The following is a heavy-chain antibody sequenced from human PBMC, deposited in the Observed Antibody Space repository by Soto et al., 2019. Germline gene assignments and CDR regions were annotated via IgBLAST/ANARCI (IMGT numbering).Heavy chain of an antibody. J-gene: IGHJ4*02. CDR3: ARSLVSSFSSIDFDY. CDR2: IYWDDDK. Sequence: QITLKESGPTLVKPTQTLTLTCTFSGFSLSTSGVGVGWIRQPPGKALEWLALIYWDDDKRYSPSLKSRLTITQDTSKNQVVLTMTNMDPVDTATYYCARSLVSSFSSIDFDYWGQGTLVTVSS. D-gene: IGHD6-6*01. V-gene: IGHV2-5*02. CDR1: GFSLSTSGVG.